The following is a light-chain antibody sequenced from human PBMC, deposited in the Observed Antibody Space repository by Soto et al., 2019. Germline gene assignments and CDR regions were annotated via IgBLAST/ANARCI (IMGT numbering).Light chain of an antibody. Sequence: DIQMTHSPSSVSASVGDRVTITCRSSQGISSWLDWYQQKPEKAPKLLIYAASSLQIGVLSRFSGSGSWTDFGLTIRSLQREHFSTYYCQQANRSHLTFGGQTKVQFK. J-gene: IGKJ4*01. V-gene: IGKV1-12*01. CDR1: QGISSW. CDR3: QQANRSHLT. CDR2: AAS.